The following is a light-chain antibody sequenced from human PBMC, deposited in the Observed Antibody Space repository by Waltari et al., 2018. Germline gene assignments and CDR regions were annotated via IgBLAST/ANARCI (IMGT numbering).Light chain of an antibody. J-gene: IGKJ1*01. CDR1: QSLVSRDGNTY. CDR2: KVS. Sequence: EVVMTQSPLSLPVTLGQPASISCRSSQSLVSRDGNTYFNWFHQRPGQSPRRLLYKVSNRDSAVPDRFRGSGSGTDFTLRISRVDAEDVGDYYCMQGTHWPWTFGPGTKVEI. CDR3: MQGTHWPWT. V-gene: IGKV2-30*01.